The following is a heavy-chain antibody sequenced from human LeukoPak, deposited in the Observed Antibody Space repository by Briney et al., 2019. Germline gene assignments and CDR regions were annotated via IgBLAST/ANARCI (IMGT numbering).Heavy chain of an antibody. Sequence: PSETLPLTCTVSGGSISSSSYYWGWIRQPPGKGLEWIGSIYYSGSTYYNPSLKSRVTISVDTSKNQFSLKLSSVTAADTAVYYCARDLYSSGWYLDYYYCMDVWGKGTTVTVSS. J-gene: IGHJ6*03. CDR3: ARDLYSSGWYLDYYYCMDV. D-gene: IGHD6-19*01. V-gene: IGHV4-39*07. CDR1: GGSISSSSYY. CDR2: IYYSGST.